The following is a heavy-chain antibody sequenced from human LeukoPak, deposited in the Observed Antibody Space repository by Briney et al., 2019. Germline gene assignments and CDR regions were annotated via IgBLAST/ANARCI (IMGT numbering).Heavy chain of an antibody. V-gene: IGHV1-18*01. Sequence: ASVKVSCKASGYTFTSYGISWVRQAPGQGLEWMGWISAYNGNTNYAQKLQGRVTMITDTSTSTAYMELRSLRSDDTAVYYCARGPTCSGGSCYEYYFDYWGQGTLVTVSS. J-gene: IGHJ4*02. CDR1: GYTFTSYG. CDR3: ARGPTCSGGSCYEYYFDY. D-gene: IGHD2-15*01. CDR2: ISAYNGNT.